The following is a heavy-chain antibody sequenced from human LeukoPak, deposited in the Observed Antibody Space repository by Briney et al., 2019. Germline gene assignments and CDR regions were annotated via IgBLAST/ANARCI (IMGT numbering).Heavy chain of an antibody. CDR2: VYHSGST. CDR3: ARGSSDSGSGNYYYYFDY. CDR1: GYSINSGYY. Sequence: SATLSLTCSVSGYSINSGYYWGWIRQSPGRGVEWFVNVYHSGSTYYNPSLKSRVTMSVDTSKNQFSLRLSSVTAEDTAVYYCARGSSDSGSGNYYYYFDYWGQGTLVTVSS. D-gene: IGHD3-10*01. V-gene: IGHV4-38-2*02. J-gene: IGHJ4*02.